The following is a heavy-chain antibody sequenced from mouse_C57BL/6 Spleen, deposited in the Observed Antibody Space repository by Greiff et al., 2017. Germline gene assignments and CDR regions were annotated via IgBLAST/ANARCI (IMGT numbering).Heavy chain of an antibody. Sequence: VQLQQSGAELVKPGASVKISCKASGYAFSSYWMNWVKQRPGQGLEWIGQIYPGDGDTNYNGKFKGKATLTADKSSSTAYMQLSSLTSEDSAVYFCAREESNYDYAMDYWGQGTSVTVSS. V-gene: IGHV1-80*01. CDR1: GYAFSSYW. J-gene: IGHJ4*01. CDR2: IYPGDGDT. CDR3: AREESNYDYAMDY. D-gene: IGHD2-5*01.